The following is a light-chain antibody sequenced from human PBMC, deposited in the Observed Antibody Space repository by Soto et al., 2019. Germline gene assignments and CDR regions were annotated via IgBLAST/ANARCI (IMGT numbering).Light chain of an antibody. CDR3: QSYYSSDVV. J-gene: IGLJ2*01. CDR2: KDD. V-gene: IGLV6-57*04. CDR1: SGDIANNY. Sequence: NFVLTQPHSVSESPGKTVSISCTRSSGDIANNYVQWFQQRPGSAPTTVIYKDDQRPSGVPDRFSGSIDSSSNSASLTISGLETEDEADYFCQSYYSSDVVFGGGTKLTVL.